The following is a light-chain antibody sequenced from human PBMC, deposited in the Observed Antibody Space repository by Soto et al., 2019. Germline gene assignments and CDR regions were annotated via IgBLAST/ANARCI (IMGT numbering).Light chain of an antibody. Sequence: DTVMTQSPDSLAVSLGERATINCKSSQSVFHSANNMNYLAWYQQKPGQSPKLLISWASIRDSGVPDRFSGSGSGTLFTLSISSLQAEDVAVYYCQQYYTLPLTFGGGTKVEIK. CDR3: QQYYTLPLT. CDR1: QSVFHSANNMNY. J-gene: IGKJ4*01. V-gene: IGKV4-1*01. CDR2: WAS.